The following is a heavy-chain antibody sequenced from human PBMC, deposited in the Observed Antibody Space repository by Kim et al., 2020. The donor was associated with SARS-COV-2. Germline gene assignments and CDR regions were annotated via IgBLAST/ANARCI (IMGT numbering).Heavy chain of an antibody. J-gene: IGHJ5*02. CDR1: GGSISSYY. CDR3: ARHGKLLWFGEGWFDP. CDR2: IYYSGST. Sequence: SETLSLTCTVSGGSISSYYWSWIRQPPGKGLEWIGYIYYSGSTNYNPSLKSRVTISVDTSKNQFSLKLSSVAAADTAVYYCARHGKLLWFGEGWFDPWGQGILVTVSS. V-gene: IGHV4-59*08. D-gene: IGHD3-10*01.